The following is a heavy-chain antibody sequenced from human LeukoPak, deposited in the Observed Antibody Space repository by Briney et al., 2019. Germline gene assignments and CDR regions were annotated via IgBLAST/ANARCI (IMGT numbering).Heavy chain of an antibody. CDR3: AKTPGGAAGNRVFDH. CDR1: GFTFSSHA. D-gene: IGHD6-13*01. CDR2: ISASGDGI. J-gene: IGHJ4*02. V-gene: IGHV3-23*01. Sequence: GGSLRLSCAASGFTFSSHAMSWVRQAPGKGLEWVSAISASGDGIYYTDSVKGRFTMSRDNSKDTLYLQMNTLRADDTAVYYCAKTPGGAAGNRVFDHWGQGALVTVSS.